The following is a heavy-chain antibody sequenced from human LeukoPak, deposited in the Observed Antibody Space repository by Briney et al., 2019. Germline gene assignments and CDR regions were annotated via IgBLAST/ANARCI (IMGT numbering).Heavy chain of an antibody. CDR2: IYHSGGA. Sequence: SETLSLTCGVSGGSFSISYWSWIRQPPGKGLEWIGQIYHSGGANYNPSLRSRVTISVDTSKNQFSLKLSSVTAADTAVYYCARGRRVGATTGWGQGTLVTVSS. D-gene: IGHD1-26*01. J-gene: IGHJ4*02. V-gene: IGHV4-34*01. CDR3: ARGRRVGATTG. CDR1: GGSFSISY.